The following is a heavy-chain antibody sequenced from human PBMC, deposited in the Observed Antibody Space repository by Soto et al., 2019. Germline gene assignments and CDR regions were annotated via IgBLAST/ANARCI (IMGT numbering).Heavy chain of an antibody. J-gene: IGHJ6*02. D-gene: IGHD4-4*01. V-gene: IGHV4-30-4*01. CDR3: ARDRNYSYYYYYGMDV. Sequence: QVQLQESGPGLVKPSQTLFLTCTVSGGSISSGDYYWSWIRQPPGKGLEWIGYIYYSGSTYYNPSLKSRVTISVDTSKNQFSLKLSSVTAADTAVYYCARDRNYSYYYYYGMDVWGQGTTVTVSS. CDR1: GGSISSGDYY. CDR2: IYYSGST.